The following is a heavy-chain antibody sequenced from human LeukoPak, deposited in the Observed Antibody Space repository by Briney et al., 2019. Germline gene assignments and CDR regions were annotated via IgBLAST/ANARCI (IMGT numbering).Heavy chain of an antibody. D-gene: IGHD5-18*01. J-gene: IGHJ3*02. CDR3: ARLETAHHAFDI. V-gene: IGHV4-39*01. CDR2: IYYSGST. CDR1: GGSVSSNTDY. Sequence: SETLSLTCTVSGGSVSSNTDYWGWIRQPPGKGLEWIGNIYYSGSTYYNPSLKSRVTISVDTSKNQFSLKLTSVTAADTAVYHCARLETAHHAFDIWGQGTMVTVSS.